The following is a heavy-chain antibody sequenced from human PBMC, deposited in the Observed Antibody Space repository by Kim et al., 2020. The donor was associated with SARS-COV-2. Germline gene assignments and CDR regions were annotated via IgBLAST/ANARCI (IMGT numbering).Heavy chain of an antibody. CDR2: ISSSSSDT. CDR1: GFTFSEHY. Sequence: GGSLRLSCAASGFTFSEHYMIWIRQAPGKGLEWLSSISSSSSDTNYADSVKGRFTISRDNAKNSLYLQMSSLRGEDTAVYYCARGEVYYYDNSGHPDYWGQGTLVIVSS. D-gene: IGHD3-22*01. V-gene: IGHV3-11*06. CDR3: ARGEVYYYDNSGHPDY. J-gene: IGHJ4*02.